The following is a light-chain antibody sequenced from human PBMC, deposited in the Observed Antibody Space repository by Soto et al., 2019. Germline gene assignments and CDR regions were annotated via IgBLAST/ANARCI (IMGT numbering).Light chain of an antibody. J-gene: IGLJ1*01. CDR2: GNS. CDR3: QSYDSSLSGYV. CDR1: SSNIGAGYD. V-gene: IGLV1-40*01. Sequence: QSVLTQPPSVSGAPGQRVTISCTGSSSNIGAGYDVRWYQQLPGTAPKLLIYGNSNRPSGVPDRFSASKSGTSASLAITGLQAEDEADYYCQSYDSSLSGYVFGTGTKLTVL.